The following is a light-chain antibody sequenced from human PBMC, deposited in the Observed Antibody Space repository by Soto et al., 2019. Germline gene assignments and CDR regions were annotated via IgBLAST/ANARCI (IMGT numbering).Light chain of an antibody. CDR1: QSVSSY. CDR2: DAS. J-gene: IGKJ3*01. Sequence: EILLTQSPGTLSLSPGERATLSCRASQSVSSYLAWYQQKPGQAPRLLIYDASNRATGIPARFSGSGSGTDFTLTISSLEPEDFAVYYCQQRSNWRITFGPGT. V-gene: IGKV3-11*01. CDR3: QQRSNWRIT.